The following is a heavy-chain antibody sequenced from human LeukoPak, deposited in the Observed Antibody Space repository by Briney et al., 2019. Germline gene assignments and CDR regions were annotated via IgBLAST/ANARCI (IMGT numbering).Heavy chain of an antibody. D-gene: IGHD6-6*01. Sequence: GGSLRLSCAASGFTFSSYAMHWVRQAPGKGLEWVAVISYDGSNKYYADSVKGRFTISRDNSKNTLYLQMNSLRAEDTAVYYCASAGGSSAPRGPFDYWGQGTLVTVSS. CDR1: GFTFSSYA. CDR2: ISYDGSNK. CDR3: ASAGGSSAPRGPFDY. V-gene: IGHV3-30-3*01. J-gene: IGHJ4*02.